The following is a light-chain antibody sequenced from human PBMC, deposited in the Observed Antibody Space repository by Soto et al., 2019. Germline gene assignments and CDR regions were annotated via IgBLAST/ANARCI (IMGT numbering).Light chain of an antibody. CDR3: GAWDSSLSAYV. CDR1: SSNIGNNY. J-gene: IGLJ1*01. Sequence: QSVLTQPPSVPAAPGQKVTISCSGSSSNIGNNYVSWYQQLPGTAPKLLIYDNNNRPSGIPDRFSGSRSGTSATLGITGLQTGDEADYYCGAWDSSLSAYVFGTGTKVTVL. V-gene: IGLV1-51*01. CDR2: DNN.